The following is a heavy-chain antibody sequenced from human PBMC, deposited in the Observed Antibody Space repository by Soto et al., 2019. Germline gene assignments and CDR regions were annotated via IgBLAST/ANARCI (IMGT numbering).Heavy chain of an antibody. D-gene: IGHD3-10*01. V-gene: IGHV4-34*01. CDR2: INHSGST. CDR1: GGSISSGDYY. CDR3: ARGLVRGVMPRVPLFDY. J-gene: IGHJ4*02. Sequence: PSETLSLTCTVFGGSISSGDYYWSWIRQPPGKGLEWIGEINHSGSTNYNPSLKSRVTISVDTSKNQFSLKLSSVTAADTAVYYCARGLVRGVMPRVPLFDYWGQGTLVTVSS.